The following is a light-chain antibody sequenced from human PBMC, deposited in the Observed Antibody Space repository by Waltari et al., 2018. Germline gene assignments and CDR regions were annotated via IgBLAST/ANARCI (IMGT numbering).Light chain of an antibody. CDR1: KLGDTH. CDR3: QAWDTTTGV. J-gene: IGLJ2*01. V-gene: IGLV3-1*01. Sequence: SFELTQPTSVSVSPGQTASITCSGDKLGDTHVCWYQQKPGQSPVAVIYQDNRRPSGIPERFSGSNSGNTATLTISGTQAMDEADYFCQAWDTTTGVFGGGTKLTVL. CDR2: QDN.